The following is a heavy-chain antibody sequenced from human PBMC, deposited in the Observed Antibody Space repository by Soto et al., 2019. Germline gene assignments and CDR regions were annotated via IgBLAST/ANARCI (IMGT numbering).Heavy chain of an antibody. Sequence: PSETLSLTCAVYGGSFSGYYWSWIRQPPGKGLEWIGEINHSGSTNYNPSLKSRVTISVDTSKNQFSLKLSSVTAADTAVYYCARGYYYYGMDVWGQGTTVTVSS. CDR1: GGSFSGYY. CDR3: ARGYYYYGMDV. J-gene: IGHJ6*02. CDR2: INHSGST. V-gene: IGHV4-34*01.